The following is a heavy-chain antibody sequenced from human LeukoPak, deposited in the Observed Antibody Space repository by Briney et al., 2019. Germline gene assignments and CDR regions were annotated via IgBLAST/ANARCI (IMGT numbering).Heavy chain of an antibody. CDR1: GGSFSGYY. V-gene: IGHV4-34*01. Sequence: SETLSLTCAVYGGSFSGYYWSWIRQPPGKGLEWIGEINHSGSTNYNPSLKSRVTISVDTSKNQFSLKLSSVTAADTAVYYCARGERTKAVDYWGQGTLVTVSS. J-gene: IGHJ4*02. CDR2: INHSGST. CDR3: ARGERTKAVDY. D-gene: IGHD1-1*01.